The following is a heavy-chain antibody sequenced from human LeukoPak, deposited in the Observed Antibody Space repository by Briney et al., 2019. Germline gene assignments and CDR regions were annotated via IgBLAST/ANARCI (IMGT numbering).Heavy chain of an antibody. Sequence: SVKVSCKASGGTFSSYTISWVRQAPGQGLEWMGRIIPILGIANYAQKFQGRVTITADKSTSTAYMELSSLRSEDTAVYYCARASGITIFGVATAESDSDYWGQGTLVTVSS. J-gene: IGHJ4*02. CDR3: ARASGITIFGVATAESDSDY. D-gene: IGHD3-3*01. V-gene: IGHV1-69*02. CDR2: IIPILGIA. CDR1: GGTFSSYT.